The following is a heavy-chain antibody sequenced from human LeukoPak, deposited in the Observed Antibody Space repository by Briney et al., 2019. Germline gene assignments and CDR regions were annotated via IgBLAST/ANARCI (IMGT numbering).Heavy chain of an antibody. V-gene: IGHV1-2*02. J-gene: IGHJ3*02. CDR2: INPNSGGT. CDR1: GYTFTGYY. Sequence: ASVKVSCKASGYTFTGYYMHWVRQAPGQGLEWMGWINPNSGGTNYAQKFQGRVTITRNTSISTAYMELRSLRSEDTAVYYCARVRGWGTRDAFDIWGQGTMVTVSS. D-gene: IGHD6-19*01. CDR3: ARVRGWGTRDAFDI.